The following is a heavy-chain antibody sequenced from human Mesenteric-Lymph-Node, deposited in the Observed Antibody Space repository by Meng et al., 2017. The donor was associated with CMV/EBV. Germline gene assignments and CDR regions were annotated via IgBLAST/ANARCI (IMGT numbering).Heavy chain of an antibody. V-gene: IGHV4-39*07. J-gene: IGHJ4*02. CDR1: SGSISSSIYY. D-gene: IGHD2-15*01. CDR2: IYYSGST. CDR3: ATGIEGHTTPYYDY. Sequence: GSLRLSCTVSSGSISSSIYYWVWIRQPPGKGLEWIGSIYYSGSTYYNPSLKSRVTISVDTSNNQFSLKLRSMTAADTAVYYRATGIEGHTTPYYDYWGQGTLVTVSS.